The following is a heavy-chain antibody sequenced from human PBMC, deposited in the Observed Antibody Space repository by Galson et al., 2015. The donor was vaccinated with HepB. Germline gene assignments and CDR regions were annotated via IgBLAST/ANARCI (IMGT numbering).Heavy chain of an antibody. D-gene: IGHD3-22*01. CDR1: GGSFTSYS. CDR3: ARGKGGHFGSGSGYFGLDV. V-gene: IGHV4-34*01. J-gene: IGHJ6*02. Sequence: ETLSLTCAAYGGSFTSYSWSWIRQPPGLGLEWIGEISHSGSAKHNPSLKSRLTISVDPSKQQFSLEMSSVTAADTAVYYCARGKGGHFGSGSGYFGLDVWGQGTTVSV. CDR2: ISHSGSA.